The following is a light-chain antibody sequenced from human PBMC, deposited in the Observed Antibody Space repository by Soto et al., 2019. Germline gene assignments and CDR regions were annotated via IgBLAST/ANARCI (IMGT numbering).Light chain of an antibody. CDR2: EAS. CDR1: QSVSTW. J-gene: IGKJ1*01. V-gene: IGKV1-5*01. CDR3: QRYNSYSEA. Sequence: DIQMTQSPSTLSASVGDRVTITCRSSQSVSTWLAWYQQKPGEAPNLLIYEASRLQSGVPSRFSGSGSGTEFTRTISSLQPDDFAPYYWQRYNSYSEAFXKGTKADI.